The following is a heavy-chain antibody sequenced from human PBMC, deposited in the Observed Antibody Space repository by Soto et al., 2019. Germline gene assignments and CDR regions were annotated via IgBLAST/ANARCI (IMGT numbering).Heavy chain of an antibody. J-gene: IGHJ6*02. Sequence: EVQLLESGGALAQPGGSLRLSCAPSGSTFSAFCMNWVRQAPGKGLEWVSAISRSGDITYYADSVKGRFTISRDNSKNTLYLEMNSLTGDDTAVYYCAKGGFWVHYGMDVWGQGTTVIVSS. D-gene: IGHD2-15*01. CDR1: GSTFSAFC. V-gene: IGHV3-23*01. CDR2: ISRSGDIT. CDR3: AKGGFWVHYGMDV.